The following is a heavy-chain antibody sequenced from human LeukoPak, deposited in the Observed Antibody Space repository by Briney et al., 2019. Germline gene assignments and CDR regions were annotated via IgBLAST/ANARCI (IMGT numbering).Heavy chain of an antibody. Sequence: KPSETLSLTCTVSGGSISSSSYYWGWIRQPPGKGLEWIGSIYYSGSTYYDPSLKSRVTISVDTSKNQFSLKLSSVTAADTAVYYCARRLTNRYGSGKEYWGQGTLVTVSS. CDR3: ARRLTNRYGSGKEY. J-gene: IGHJ4*02. V-gene: IGHV4-39*01. CDR1: GGSISSSSYY. CDR2: IYYSGST. D-gene: IGHD3-10*01.